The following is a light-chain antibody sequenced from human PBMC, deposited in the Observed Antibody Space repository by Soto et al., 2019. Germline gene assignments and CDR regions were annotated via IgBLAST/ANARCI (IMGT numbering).Light chain of an antibody. CDR1: SSNIEKNT. J-gene: IGLJ1*01. Sequence: QSVLTQPPSASGTPGQRGTISCSGSSSNIEKNTVSGLQQLPRTAPQLLIYSNNQRPSGVPDRFSGSKSGTSASLAISGLQSEDEADYYCAAWDDSLNGPHYVFGTGTKLTVL. CDR2: SNN. V-gene: IGLV1-44*01. CDR3: AAWDDSLNGPHYV.